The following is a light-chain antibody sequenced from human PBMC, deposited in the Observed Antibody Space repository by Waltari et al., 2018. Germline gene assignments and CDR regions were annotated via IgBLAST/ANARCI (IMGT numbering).Light chain of an antibody. CDR2: GNS. V-gene: IGLV1-40*01. CDR1: SSNIGAGYD. Sequence: QSVLTQPPSVSGAPRQRGTTPCTGSSSNIGAGYDLHWSQQLPGTAPKLLIYGNSNRPSGVPDRFSGSKSGTSASLAITGLQAEDEADYYCQSYDSSLSGDVVFGGGTKLTVL. CDR3: QSYDSSLSGDVV. J-gene: IGLJ2*01.